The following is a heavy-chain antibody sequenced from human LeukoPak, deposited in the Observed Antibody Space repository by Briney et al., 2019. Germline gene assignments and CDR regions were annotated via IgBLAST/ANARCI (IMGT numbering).Heavy chain of an antibody. Sequence: SETLFLTCTVSGGSISSYYWSWIRQPPGKGLEWIGYISYSGSTNYNPSLKSRVTMPVDRSRNQFSLKLNSVTAADTAVYYCARHIDNGWCAFWGQGTLVTVSS. J-gene: IGHJ4*02. CDR1: GGSISSYY. CDR3: ARHIDNGWCAF. V-gene: IGHV4-59*08. CDR2: ISYSGST. D-gene: IGHD6-19*01.